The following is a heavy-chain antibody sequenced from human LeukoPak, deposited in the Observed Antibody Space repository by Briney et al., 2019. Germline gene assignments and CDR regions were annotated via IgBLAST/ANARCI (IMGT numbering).Heavy chain of an antibody. J-gene: IGHJ4*02. CDR3: ARDSDGSGSYAH. CDR2: IYSGGST. Sequence: PRRSLRLSCAASGFTFSSYTMHWVRQAPGKGLEWVSVIYSGGSTYYADSVKGRFTISRDNSKNTLYLQMNSLRAEDTAVYYCARDSDGSGSYAHWGQGTPVTVSS. V-gene: IGHV3-66*01. D-gene: IGHD3-10*01. CDR1: GFTFSSYT.